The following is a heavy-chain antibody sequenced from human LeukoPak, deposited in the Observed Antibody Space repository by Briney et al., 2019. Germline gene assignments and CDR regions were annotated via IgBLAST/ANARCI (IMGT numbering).Heavy chain of an antibody. D-gene: IGHD6-6*01. Sequence: SETLSLTCTVSGGSISSYYWSWIRQPPGKGLEWIGNIYYSGSTYYNPSLKSRVTISLDTSKNQFSLKLSSVTAADTAVYYCARRDITARLNWFDPWGQGTLVTVSS. CDR3: ARRDITARLNWFDP. J-gene: IGHJ5*02. V-gene: IGHV4-39*01. CDR2: IYYSGST. CDR1: GGSISSYY.